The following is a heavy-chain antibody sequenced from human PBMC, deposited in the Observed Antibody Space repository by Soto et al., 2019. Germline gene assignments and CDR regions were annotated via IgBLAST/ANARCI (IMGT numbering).Heavy chain of an antibody. CDR1: GYTFTGYY. CDR2: INPNSGCT. V-gene: IGHV1-2*02. J-gene: IGHJ6*02. Sequence: VQLVQSGAEVKKPGASVKVSCKASGYTFTGYYMHWVRQAPGQGLEWMGWINPNSGCTNYAQKFQGRVTMTRDTSISTGYIELSRLRSDDTAVYYCAMAVSDSSSSHYHYYGMDVWGQGTTVTVSS. D-gene: IGHD6-6*01. CDR3: AMAVSDSSSSHYHYYGMDV.